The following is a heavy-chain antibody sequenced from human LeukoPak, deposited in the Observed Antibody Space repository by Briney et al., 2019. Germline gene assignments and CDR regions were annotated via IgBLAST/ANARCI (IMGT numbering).Heavy chain of an antibody. CDR1: GGTFSSYA. V-gene: IGHV1-69*13. D-gene: IGHD3-10*01. J-gene: IGHJ5*02. CDR2: IIPIFGTA. CDR3: ARAFDYYGSGSSNWFDP. Sequence: SVKVSCKASGGTFSSYAISWVRQAPGQGLEWMGGIIPIFGTANYAQKFQGRVTITADESTSTAYMELSSLRSEDTAVYYCARAFDYYGSGSSNWFDPWGQGTLVTVSS.